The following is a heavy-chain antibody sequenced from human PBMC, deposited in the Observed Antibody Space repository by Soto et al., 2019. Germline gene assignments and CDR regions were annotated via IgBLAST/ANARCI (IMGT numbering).Heavy chain of an antibody. CDR3: ARERVGDYFPGAFDI. J-gene: IGHJ3*02. CDR1: GFTFSSYG. CDR2: IWYDGSNK. V-gene: IGHV3-33*01. Sequence: QVQLVESGGGVVQPGRSLRLSCAASGFTFSSYGMHWVRQAPGKGLEWVAVIWYDGSNKYYADSVKGRFTISRDNSKNTLYLQRNSLRAEDTAVYYCARERVGDYFPGAFDIWGQGTMVTVSS. D-gene: IGHD4-17*01.